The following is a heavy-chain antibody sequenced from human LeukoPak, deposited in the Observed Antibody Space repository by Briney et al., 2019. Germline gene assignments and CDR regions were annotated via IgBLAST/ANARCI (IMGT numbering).Heavy chain of an antibody. V-gene: IGHV3-74*01. J-gene: IGHJ6*03. CDR1: GFSFSDYW. CDR2: IKSDGTGA. CDR3: ARDRDGPNCYVDV. Sequence: GGSLRLSCAASGFSFSDYWMLWVRDVPEKGLEWVSRIKSDGTGATYADSVNGRFTISRDNAEKTLYLQMNSLRAEDTAIYYCARDRDGPNCYVDVWGKGTTVTVSS. D-gene: IGHD5-24*01.